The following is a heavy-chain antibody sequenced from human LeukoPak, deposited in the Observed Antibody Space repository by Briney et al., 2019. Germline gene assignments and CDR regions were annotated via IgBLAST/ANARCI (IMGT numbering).Heavy chain of an antibody. D-gene: IGHD1-7*01. CDR2: ISGSGGST. CDR3: AKTRYNWNSGPFDP. J-gene: IGHJ5*02. V-gene: IGHV3-23*01. CDR1: GFTFSSYA. Sequence: PGGSLRLSCAASGFTFSSYAMSWVRQPPGKGLEWVSAISGSGGSTYYADSVKGRFTISRDNSKNTLYLQMNSLRAEDTAVYYCAKTRYNWNSGPFDPWGQGTLVTVSS.